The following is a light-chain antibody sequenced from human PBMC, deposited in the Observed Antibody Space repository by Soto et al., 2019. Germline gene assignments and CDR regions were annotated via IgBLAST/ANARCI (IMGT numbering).Light chain of an antibody. V-gene: IGLV2-23*02. Sequence: QSALTQPASVSGSPGQSITISCTGTSSDVGGYNLVSWYQQQPDKAPKLMIFDVNLRPSGVSNRYSGSNFGNTASLTISGLQAEDEGDYYCCSYAGSSTLVFGTGTKVTVL. CDR1: SSDVGGYNL. CDR2: DVN. J-gene: IGLJ1*01. CDR3: CSYAGSSTLV.